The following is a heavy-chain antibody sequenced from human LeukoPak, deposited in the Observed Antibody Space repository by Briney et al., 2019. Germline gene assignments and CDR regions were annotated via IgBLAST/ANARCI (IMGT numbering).Heavy chain of an antibody. J-gene: IGHJ6*03. CDR2: IYTSGST. Sequence: PSETLSLTCTVSGGSISSYYWSWIRQPAGKGLEWIGRIYTSGSTNYNPSLKNRVTMSVDTSKNQFSLKLSSVTAADTAVYYCARVTNYYDSSGYPYYYYYYMDVWGKGTTVTVSS. D-gene: IGHD3-22*01. CDR1: GGSISSYY. CDR3: ARVTNYYDSSGYPYYYYYYMDV. V-gene: IGHV4-4*07.